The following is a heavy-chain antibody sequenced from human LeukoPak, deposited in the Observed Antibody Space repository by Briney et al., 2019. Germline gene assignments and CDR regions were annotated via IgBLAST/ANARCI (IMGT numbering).Heavy chain of an antibody. D-gene: IGHD3-3*01. CDR2: IIPIFGTA. J-gene: IGHJ4*02. CDR1: GGTFSSYA. Sequence: ASVKVSCKASGGTFSSYAISWVRQAPGQGLEWMGGIIPIFGTANYAQKFQGRVTITADKSTSTAYMELSSLRPEDTAVYYCARSLAWYYFDYWGQGTLVTVSS. V-gene: IGHV1-69*06. CDR3: ARSLAWYYFDY.